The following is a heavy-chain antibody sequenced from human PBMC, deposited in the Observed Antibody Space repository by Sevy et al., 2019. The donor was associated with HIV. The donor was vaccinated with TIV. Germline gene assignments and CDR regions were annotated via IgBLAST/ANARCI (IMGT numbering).Heavy chain of an antibody. Sequence: SETMSLTCTVSGDSISSNKYEWAWIRQPPGKGLEWIGSIFYGGSTYYNQTAQSRVTLSVDTCKNQFSLNLSSVTAADTAKYYCARRVAAAGQGNEYFQHWGRGTLVTVSS. CDR1: GDSISSNKYE. CDR3: ARRVAAAGQGNEYFQH. V-gene: IGHV4-39*01. J-gene: IGHJ1*01. D-gene: IGHD6-13*01. CDR2: IFYGGST.